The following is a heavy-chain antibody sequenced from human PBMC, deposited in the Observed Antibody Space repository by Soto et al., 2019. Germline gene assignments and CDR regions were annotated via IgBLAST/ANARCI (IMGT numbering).Heavy chain of an antibody. CDR3: ASALYCSGGSCSFDP. V-gene: IGHV4-61*01. J-gene: IGHJ5*02. CDR1: GGSVSSGNYY. CDR2: IYYTGST. D-gene: IGHD2-15*01. Sequence: QVQLQESGPGLVKPSETLSLTCTVSGGSVSSGNYYWSWIRQSPGKGLEWIGFIYYTGSTSYNPSLKSRVTISMDTSKNQFSLKLTSVTAADTAVYYCASALYCSGGSCSFDPWGQGTLVTVSS.